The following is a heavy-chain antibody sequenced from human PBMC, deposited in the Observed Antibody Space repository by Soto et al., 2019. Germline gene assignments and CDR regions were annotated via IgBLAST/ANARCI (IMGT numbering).Heavy chain of an antibody. CDR1: GFTFSYYW. V-gene: IGHV3-74*01. Sequence: EVQLVESGGGLVQPGESLILSCAASGFTFSYYWMHWVRQAPGKGLVWVSRIHSDGSSTTYADSVKGRFSISRDNARNTVYLQMNSLRAEDTAVYYCARGDRGAFDLWGQGTVLTVSS. CDR2: IHSDGSST. CDR3: ARGDRGAFDL. J-gene: IGHJ3*01. D-gene: IGHD1-26*01.